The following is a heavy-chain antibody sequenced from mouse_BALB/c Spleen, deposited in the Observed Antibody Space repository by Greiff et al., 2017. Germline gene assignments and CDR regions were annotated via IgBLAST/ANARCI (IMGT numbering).Heavy chain of an antibody. Sequence: VQLQQSGAELAKPGASVKMSCKASGYTFTSYWMHWVKQRPGQGLEWIGYINPSTGYTEYNQKFKDKATLTADKSSSTAYMQLSSLTSEDSAVYYCAREWDGAMDDWGQGTSVTVSS. CDR2: INPSTGYT. V-gene: IGHV1-7*01. CDR3: AREWDGAMDD. CDR1: GYTFTSYW. J-gene: IGHJ4*01. D-gene: IGHD4-1*01.